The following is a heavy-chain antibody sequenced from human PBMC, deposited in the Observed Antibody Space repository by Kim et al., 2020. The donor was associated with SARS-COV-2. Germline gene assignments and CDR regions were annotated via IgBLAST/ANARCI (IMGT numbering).Heavy chain of an antibody. CDR3: ARSLYCSSTSCFYGMDV. Sequence: GGSLRLSCAASGFTFSTYEMNWFRQAPGKGLEWISYISTSGSTIYYADSVKGRFTISRDNAKSSLSLQMNSLRAEDTAVYYCARSLYCSSTSCFYGMDVWGQGTPVTVSS. D-gene: IGHD2-2*01. CDR2: ISTSGSTI. CDR1: GFTFSTYE. V-gene: IGHV3-48*03. J-gene: IGHJ6*02.